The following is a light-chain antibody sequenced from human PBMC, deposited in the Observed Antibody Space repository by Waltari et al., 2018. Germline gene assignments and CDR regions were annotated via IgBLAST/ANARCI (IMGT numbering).Light chain of an antibody. V-gene: IGLV2-23*02. CDR3: CSYTGSYTLA. CDR1: SSDIGSYSL. Sequence: QSALTQPASVSGSPGQSITISCTGTSSDIGSYSLVSWYQQHPGKAPKLIIYDVSEPPSVISSRFSGSKSGNTASLAISGLQAEDEADYYCCSYTGSYTLAFGGGTNLIVL. J-gene: IGLJ3*02. CDR2: DVS.